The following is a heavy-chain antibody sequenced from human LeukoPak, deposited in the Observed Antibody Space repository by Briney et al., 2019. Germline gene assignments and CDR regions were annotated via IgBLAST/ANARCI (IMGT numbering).Heavy chain of an antibody. CDR3: AADPHYNAINGYSNFFDP. J-gene: IGHJ5*02. V-gene: IGHV1-58*01. CDR2: LVVGSGNT. CDR1: GFTFTTSA. D-gene: IGHD3-22*01. Sequence: SVKVSYKTSGFTFTTSAVQWVRQARGQRLEWIGWLVVGSGNTNCAQKFKERVTFTRDMSTSTAYMELSSLRSEDTAVYYCAADPHYNAINGYSNFFDPWGQGTLVTVSS.